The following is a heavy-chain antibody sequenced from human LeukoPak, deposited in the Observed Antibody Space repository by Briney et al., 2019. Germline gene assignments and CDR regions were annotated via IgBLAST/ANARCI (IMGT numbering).Heavy chain of an antibody. V-gene: IGHV3-7*01. CDR2: INQDGSEK. D-gene: IGHD6-13*01. Sequence: GGSLRLSCGASGFTFGSYWMSWVRQAPGKGLEWVANINQDGSEKYYLDSVKGRFTISRDNAKNSLYLQMNSLRAEDTAVYYCAREGSSSTVRSYYYYYMDVWGKGTTVTVSS. CDR1: GFTFGSYW. CDR3: AREGSSSTVRSYYYYYMDV. J-gene: IGHJ6*03.